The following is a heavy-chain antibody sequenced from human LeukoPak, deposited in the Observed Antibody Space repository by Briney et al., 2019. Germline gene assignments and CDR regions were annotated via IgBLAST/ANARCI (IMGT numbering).Heavy chain of an antibody. D-gene: IGHD1-26*01. CDR1: GGTFISYA. CDR3: ARDQGWDLNWFDP. J-gene: IGHJ5*02. V-gene: IGHV1-69*01. Sequence: SVKVSCRTSGGTFISYAINWVRQAPGQGLEWMGGIIPIFGTANYAQEFQGRVTITADESTSTAYMELSSLRSEDTAVYYCARDQGWDLNWFDPWGQGTLVTVSS. CDR2: IIPIFGTA.